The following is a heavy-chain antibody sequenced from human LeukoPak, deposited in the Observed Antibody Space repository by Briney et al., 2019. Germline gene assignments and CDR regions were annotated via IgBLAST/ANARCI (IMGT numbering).Heavy chain of an antibody. D-gene: IGHD6-13*01. CDR2: IKQDGSEK. Sequence: GGSLRLSCAASGFTFSSYWMSWVRQAPGKGLEWVANIKQDGSEKYYVDSVKGRFTISRDNAKNSLYLQMNSLRAEDTAVYYCARDRGISGYDFWYSSSSHGSDFDYWGQGTLVTVSS. CDR3: ARDRGISGYDFWYSSSSHGSDFDY. V-gene: IGHV3-7*01. J-gene: IGHJ4*02. CDR1: GFTFSSYW.